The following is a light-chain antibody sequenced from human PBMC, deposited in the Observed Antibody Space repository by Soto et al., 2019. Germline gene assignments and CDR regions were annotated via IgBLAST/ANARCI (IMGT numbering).Light chain of an antibody. J-gene: IGLJ3*02. CDR1: SSDVGGYNY. CDR3: SSYTSSSPRV. Sequence: QSALTQPASVSGSPGQWITISCTGTSSDVGGYNYVSWYQQHPGKAPKLMIYEVSNRPSGVSNRFSGSKSGNTASLTISGLQAEDEADYYCSSYTSSSPRVFGGGTKLTVL. V-gene: IGLV2-14*01. CDR2: EVS.